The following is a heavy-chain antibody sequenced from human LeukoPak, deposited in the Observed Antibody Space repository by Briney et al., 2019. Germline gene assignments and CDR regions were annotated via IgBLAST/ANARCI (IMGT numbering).Heavy chain of an antibody. Sequence: PSETLSLTCSVSGSSITSVSYWAWIRETPEKGLEWIGSLSHSGATYYNPSLTSRLSTSVDPFNNRFSLTLRSVTAPDTAIYYCARVGRSNSHYDLWGPGTLVTVSS. CDR2: LSHSGAT. V-gene: IGHV4-38-2*02. D-gene: IGHD3-10*01. J-gene: IGHJ5*02. CDR3: ARVGRSNSHYDL. CDR1: GSSITSVSY.